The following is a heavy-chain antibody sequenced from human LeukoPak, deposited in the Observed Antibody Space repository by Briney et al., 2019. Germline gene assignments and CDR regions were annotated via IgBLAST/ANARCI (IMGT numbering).Heavy chain of an antibody. CDR1: GYTFTSYD. CDR2: MNPNSGNT. V-gene: IGHV1-8*01. CDR3: ARVGKYYDFWSGYPNWFDP. J-gene: IGHJ5*02. Sequence: ASVNVSCKASGYTFTSYDINWVRQATGQGLEWMGWMNPNSGNTGYAQKFQGRVTMTRNTSISTAYMELSSLRSEDTAVYYCARVGKYYDFWSGYPNWFDPWGQGTLVTVSS. D-gene: IGHD3-3*01.